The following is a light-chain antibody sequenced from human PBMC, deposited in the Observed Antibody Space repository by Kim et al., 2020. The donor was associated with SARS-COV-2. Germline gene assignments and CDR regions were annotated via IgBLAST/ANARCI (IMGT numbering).Light chain of an antibody. CDR1: QGISSY. J-gene: IGKJ2*01. V-gene: IGKV1-9*01. Sequence: IQLTQSPSSLSASVRDRVTITCRASQGISSYLAWYQQKPGKAPNLLIYAASILQSGVPSRFSGSGSGTDFTLTISSLQPEDFATYYCLQLDSYPYTFGQGTKLEI. CDR2: AAS. CDR3: LQLDSYPYT.